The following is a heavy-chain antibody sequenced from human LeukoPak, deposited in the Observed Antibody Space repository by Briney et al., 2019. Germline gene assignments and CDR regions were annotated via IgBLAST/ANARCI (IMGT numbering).Heavy chain of an antibody. CDR2: INPKSGGT. D-gene: IGHD3-10*01. J-gene: IGHJ4*02. Sequence: ASVKVSCKASGYTFSDYCIHWVRQAPGQGLEWMGWINPKSGGTNYAQKFQGRVTMTRDTSISTAYMELSRLRSDDTAVYYCARDQIPPTDYYGSIVYVAYWGQGALVTVSS. CDR3: ARDQIPPTDYYGSIVYVAY. V-gene: IGHV1-2*02. CDR1: GYTFSDYC.